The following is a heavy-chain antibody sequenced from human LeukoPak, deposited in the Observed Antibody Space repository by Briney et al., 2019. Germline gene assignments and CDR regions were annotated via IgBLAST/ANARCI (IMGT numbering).Heavy chain of an antibody. J-gene: IGHJ4*02. Sequence: SETLSLTCAVYGGSFREYYWNWIRQSPGKGLEWIGSIYYSGSTYYNPSLKSRVTISVDTSKNQFSLKLSSVTAADTAVYYCARLEDYYDSSGSDYWGQGTLVTVSS. V-gene: IGHV4-39*01. D-gene: IGHD3-22*01. CDR3: ARLEDYYDSSGSDY. CDR1: GGSFREYY. CDR2: IYYSGST.